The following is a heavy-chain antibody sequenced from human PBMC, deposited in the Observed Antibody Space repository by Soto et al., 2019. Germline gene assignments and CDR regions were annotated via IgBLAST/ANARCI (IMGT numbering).Heavy chain of an antibody. J-gene: IGHJ5*02. D-gene: IGHD3-10*01. CDR2: IYPGASAP. V-gene: IGHV5-51*01. Sequence: PGEALKISWKGSGYSFTSYWIGWGRQMPGKGLEWMGSIYPGASAPRYSPSFQGQVTISADKSISTAYLQWSSLKPSDTAMYYCARGSPNWFDPWGQGTLVTVSS. CDR1: GYSFTSYW. CDR3: ARGSPNWFDP.